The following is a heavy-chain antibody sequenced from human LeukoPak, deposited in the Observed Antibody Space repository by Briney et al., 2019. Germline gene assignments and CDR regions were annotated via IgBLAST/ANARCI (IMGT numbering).Heavy chain of an antibody. CDR2: IYYSGST. CDR3: ARAGGYCSSTSCYTFDY. V-gene: IGHV4-31*11. D-gene: IGHD2-2*02. Sequence: SETLSLTCAVYGGSFSGYYWSWIRQHPGKGLEWIGYIYYSGSTYYNPSLKSRVTISVDTSKNQFSLKLSSVTAADTAVYYCARAGGYCSSTSCYTFDYWGQGTLVTVSS. J-gene: IGHJ4*02. CDR1: GGSFSGYY.